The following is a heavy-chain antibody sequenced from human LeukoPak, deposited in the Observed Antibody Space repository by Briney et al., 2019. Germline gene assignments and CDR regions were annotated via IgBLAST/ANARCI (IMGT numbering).Heavy chain of an antibody. V-gene: IGHV4-59*01. D-gene: IGHD3-22*01. CDR3: ARPSGSYDSSGYYSEYFQH. Sequence: SETLSLTCTVSGGSISSYYWSWIRQPPGKGLEWIGYIYYSGSTNYNPSLKSRVTISVDTSKNQFSLKLSSVTAADTAVYYCARPSGSYDSSGYYSEYFQHWGQGTLVTVSS. CDR2: IYYSGST. J-gene: IGHJ1*01. CDR1: GGSISSYY.